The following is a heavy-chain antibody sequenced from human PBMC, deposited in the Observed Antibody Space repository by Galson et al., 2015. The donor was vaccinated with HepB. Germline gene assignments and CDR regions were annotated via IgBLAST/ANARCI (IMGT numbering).Heavy chain of an antibody. D-gene: IGHD5-18*01. V-gene: IGHV4-34*01. CDR2: INHSGST. J-gene: IGHJ6*02. CDR1: GGSFSGYY. CDR3: ARGDGTAMVWSHYYYYGMDV. Sequence: SETLSLTCAVYGGSFSGYYWSWIRQPPGKGLEWIGEINHSGSTNYNPSLKSRVTISVDTSKNQFSLKLSSVTAADTAVYYCARGDGTAMVWSHYYYYGMDVWGQGTTVTVSS.